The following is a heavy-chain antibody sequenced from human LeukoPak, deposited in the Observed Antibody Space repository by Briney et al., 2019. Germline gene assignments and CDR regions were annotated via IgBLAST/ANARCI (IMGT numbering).Heavy chain of an antibody. V-gene: IGHV3-30*03. D-gene: IGHD3-22*01. CDR3: GASSGYYESNVVDY. CDR1: GFTFSSYG. CDR2: ISYDGSNK. Sequence: TGGSLRLSCAASGFTFSSYGMHWVRQAPGKGLEWVAVISYDGSNKYYADSVKGRFTISRDNSKNTLYLQMNSLRAEDTAVYYCGASSGYYESNVVDYWGQGTLVTVSS. J-gene: IGHJ4*02.